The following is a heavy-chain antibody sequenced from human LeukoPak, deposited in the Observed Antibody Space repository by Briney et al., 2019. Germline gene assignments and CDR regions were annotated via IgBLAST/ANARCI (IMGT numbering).Heavy chain of an antibody. CDR1: GFTLSSYA. D-gene: IGHD4-23*01. Sequence: GGSLRLSCAASGFTLSSYAMSWVRQAPGKGLERVSAISGSGGSTYYADSVKGRFTISRDNSKNTLYLQMNSLRAEDTAVYYCAKDPDYGGTFDYWGQGTLVTVSS. V-gene: IGHV3-23*01. CDR2: ISGSGGST. J-gene: IGHJ4*02. CDR3: AKDPDYGGTFDY.